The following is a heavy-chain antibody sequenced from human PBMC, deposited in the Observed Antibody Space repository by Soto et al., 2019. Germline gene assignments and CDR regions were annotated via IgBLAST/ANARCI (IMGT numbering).Heavy chain of an antibody. CDR3: ARGGYSGYDFMFDC. J-gene: IGHJ4*02. CDR1: GGSISGGGYS. D-gene: IGHD5-12*01. Sequence: QLQLQESGSGLVKPSQTLSLTCAVSGGSISGGGYSWNWIRQPPGKGLEYIGYIYHSGSTYYNPSLRSRVIISVDKSKNHFSLKLSSVTAADTAVYYCARGGYSGYDFMFDCWGQGTLVTVSS. V-gene: IGHV4-30-2*01. CDR2: IYHSGST.